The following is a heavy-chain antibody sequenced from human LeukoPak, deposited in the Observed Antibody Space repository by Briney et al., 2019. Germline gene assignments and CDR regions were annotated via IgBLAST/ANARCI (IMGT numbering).Heavy chain of an antibody. D-gene: IGHD2-15*01. CDR1: GFTFSNAW. CDR3: TTGDIVVVVAATPTRN. J-gene: IGHJ4*02. CDR2: IKSKTDGGTT. Sequence: GSLRLSCAASGFTFSNAWMSWVRQAPGKGLEWVGRIKSKTDGGTTDYAAPVKGRFTISRDDSKNTLYLQMNSLKTEDTAVYYCTTGDIVVVVAATPTRNWGQGTLVTVSS. V-gene: IGHV3-15*01.